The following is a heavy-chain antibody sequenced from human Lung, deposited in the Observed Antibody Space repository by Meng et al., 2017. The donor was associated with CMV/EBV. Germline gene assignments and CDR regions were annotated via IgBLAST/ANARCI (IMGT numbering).Heavy chain of an antibody. CDR3: ARVDRSMIVS. V-gene: IGHV4-31*03. D-gene: IGHD3-22*01. CDR1: GGSISSGGYY. J-gene: IGHJ4*02. Sequence: TCTVSGGSISSGGYYWSWIRQHPGKGLEWIGYIYYSGSTYYNLSLKSRVTISVDTSKNQFSLKLSSVTAADTAVYYCARVDRSMIVSWGQGTLVTVSS. CDR2: IYYSGST.